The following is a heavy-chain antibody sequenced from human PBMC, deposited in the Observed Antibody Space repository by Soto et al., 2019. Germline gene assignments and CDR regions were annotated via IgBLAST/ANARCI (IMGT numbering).Heavy chain of an antibody. CDR2: IYYTGST. D-gene: IGHD3-22*01. CDR3: ASGYYDSSGYYVRSAY. CDR1: GGSISRYY. Sequence: SETLSLTCTVSGGSISRYYWTWIRQPPGKGLEWIGYIYYTGSTNYNPSLKSRVTISVDKSKNHFSLKLTSVTAADTAVYYCASGYYDSSGYYVRSAYWGQGTLVTVSS. J-gene: IGHJ4*02. V-gene: IGHV4-59*12.